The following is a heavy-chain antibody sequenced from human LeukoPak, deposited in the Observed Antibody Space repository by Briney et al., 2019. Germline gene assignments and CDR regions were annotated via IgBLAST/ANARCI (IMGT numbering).Heavy chain of an antibody. CDR1: GFTFSSYG. J-gene: IGHJ4*02. V-gene: IGHV3-30*18. D-gene: IGHD4-17*01. Sequence: GGSLRLSCAASGFTFSSYGMHWVRQAPGKGLEWVAVISYDGSNKYYADSVKGRFTISRDNSKNTLYLQMNSLRAEDTAVYYCAEDGGYTVTTGINFDYWGQGTLVTVSS. CDR2: ISYDGSNK. CDR3: AEDGGYTVTTGINFDY.